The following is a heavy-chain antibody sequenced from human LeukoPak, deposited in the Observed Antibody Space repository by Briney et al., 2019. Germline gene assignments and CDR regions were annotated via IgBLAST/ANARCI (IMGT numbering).Heavy chain of an antibody. CDR3: AKDLGYYYGSDYFDY. D-gene: IGHD3-10*01. Sequence: GGSLRLSCAASGFTFSSYSMNWVRQAPGKGLEWVSAISGSGGSTYNADSVKGRFTISRDNSKNTLYLQMNSLRAEDTAVYYCAKDLGYYYGSDYFDYWGQGTLVTVSS. J-gene: IGHJ4*02. CDR2: ISGSGGST. V-gene: IGHV3-23*01. CDR1: GFTFSSYS.